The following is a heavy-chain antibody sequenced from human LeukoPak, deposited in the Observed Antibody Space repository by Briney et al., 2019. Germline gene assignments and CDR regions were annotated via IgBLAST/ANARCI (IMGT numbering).Heavy chain of an antibody. V-gene: IGHV3-30*02. D-gene: IGHD3-22*01. J-gene: IGHJ3*02. Sequence: GGSLRLSCAASGFTFSSYGMHWVRQAPGKGLEWVAFIRYDGSNKYYADSVKGRFTISRDNSKNTLYLQMNSLRAEDTAVYYCARDFHRYYYDSSGYNAFDIWGQGTMVTVSS. CDR2: IRYDGSNK. CDR3: ARDFHRYYYDSSGYNAFDI. CDR1: GFTFSSYG.